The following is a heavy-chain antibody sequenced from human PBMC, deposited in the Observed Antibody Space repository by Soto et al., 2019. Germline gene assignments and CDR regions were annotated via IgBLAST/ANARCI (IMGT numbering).Heavy chain of an antibody. D-gene: IGHD3-22*01. V-gene: IGHV1-18*01. J-gene: IGHJ1*01. CDR2: INTYNGNT. CDR3: ARDRDDSSWSTAENFQH. CDR1: GYTXPDYG. Sequence: SXKVSFKASGYTXPDYGINLVRQAPGQGLEWMGWINTYNGNTYYTKNLQGRVNMTRDTSTSTAYMDLRSLRFYETALYYCARDRDDSSWSTAENFQHWGQGTLVTVYS.